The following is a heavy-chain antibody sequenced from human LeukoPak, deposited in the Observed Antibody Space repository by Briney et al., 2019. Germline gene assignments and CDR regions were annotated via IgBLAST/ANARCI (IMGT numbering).Heavy chain of an antibody. CDR3: ARDGPMVRGVIAAFDI. CDR2: IKEDGSQK. CDR1: GFTFSSHW. Sequence: PGGSLRLSCAASGFTFSSHWMSWVRQAPRKGLEWLANIKEDGSQKYYVDSVKGRFTISRDNAKNSLYLQMNSLRAEDTAVYYCARDGPMVRGVIAAFDIWGQGTMVTVSS. J-gene: IGHJ3*02. D-gene: IGHD3-10*01. V-gene: IGHV3-7*01.